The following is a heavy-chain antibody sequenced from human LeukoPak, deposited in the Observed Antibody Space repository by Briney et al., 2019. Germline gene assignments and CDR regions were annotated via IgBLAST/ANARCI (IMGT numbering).Heavy chain of an antibody. CDR3: ARGEARARFLEWLSTDY. Sequence: GAAGKVCCKSAGYTFTVCYMHLVRQAPGQGLEWMGWINPNSGGANYAQKFQGRVTMTRDTSISTAYMELSRLRSDETAVYYCARGEARARFLEWLSTDYWGQGTLVTVSS. J-gene: IGHJ4*02. D-gene: IGHD3-3*01. V-gene: IGHV1-2*02. CDR2: INPNSGGA. CDR1: GYTFTVCY.